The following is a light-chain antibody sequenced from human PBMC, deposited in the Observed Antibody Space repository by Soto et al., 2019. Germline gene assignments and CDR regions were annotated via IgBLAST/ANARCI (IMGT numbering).Light chain of an antibody. CDR2: GAS. V-gene: IGKV3-15*01. J-gene: IGKJ2*01. CDR3: QQYNNLYT. Sequence: EIVMTQSPATLSVSPGERATLSCRASQSVSSNLAWYQQKPGQAPRLLIYGASTSATGIPARFSGSGFGTEFTRTISSLQAEDFAVYYCQQYNNLYTCGQGPKLEIK. CDR1: QSVSSN.